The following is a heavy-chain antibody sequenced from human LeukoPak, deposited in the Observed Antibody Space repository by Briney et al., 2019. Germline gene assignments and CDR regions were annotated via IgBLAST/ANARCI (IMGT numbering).Heavy chain of an antibody. V-gene: IGHV4-59*08. D-gene: IGHD6-13*01. Sequence: PSETLSLTCIVSGGSISSSYWSWIRQPPAQGLEWIGYIYTGSTNYNPSLKSRVTVSLDTSKHQFSLKLTSVTAADTAVYYCARHRGSSWYSGRGDFFDYWGQGTLVSVSS. J-gene: IGHJ4*02. CDR3: ARHRGSSWYSGRGDFFDY. CDR1: GGSISSSY. CDR2: IYTGST.